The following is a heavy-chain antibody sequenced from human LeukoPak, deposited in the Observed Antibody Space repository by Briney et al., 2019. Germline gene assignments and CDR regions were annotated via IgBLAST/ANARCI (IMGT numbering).Heavy chain of an antibody. J-gene: IGHJ4*02. V-gene: IGHV3-64*01. Sequence: GGSLRLSCAASGFPFSSYAMHWVRQAPGKGVEYVSAISSNGGSTYYANSVKGRFTISRDNSKNTLYVQMGSLRAEDMAVYYCARVAAAGSSDYGGQGTLVTVSA. D-gene: IGHD6-13*01. CDR2: ISSNGGST. CDR1: GFPFSSYA. CDR3: ARVAAAGSSDY.